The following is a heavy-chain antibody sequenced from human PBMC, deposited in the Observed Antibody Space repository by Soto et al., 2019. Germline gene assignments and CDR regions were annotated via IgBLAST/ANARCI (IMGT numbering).Heavy chain of an antibody. D-gene: IGHD2-15*01. CDR3: SGCSGGPCQNSSGMEV. CDR1: GFTFSSCT. V-gene: IGHV3-21*06. Sequence: EVHLAESGGGLVKPGGSLRLSCAVSGFTFSSCTMKWVRQAPGKGLEWGSSISPSSGHIYYADSVKGRFTISRDNAKNSLFLQRNTLRADDTAWNYCSGCSGGPCQNSSGMEVWRQGTRVTVSS. CDR2: ISPSSGHI. J-gene: IGHJ6*02.